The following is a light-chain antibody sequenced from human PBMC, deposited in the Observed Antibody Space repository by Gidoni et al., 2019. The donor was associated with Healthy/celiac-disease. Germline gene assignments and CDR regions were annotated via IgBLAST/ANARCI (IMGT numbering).Light chain of an antibody. J-gene: IGKJ4*01. V-gene: IGKV1-5*01. CDR2: DAS. CDR1: QSISSW. CDR3: QQYGSSTLT. Sequence: DIQMTQSPSTLSASVGDRVTITCRASQSISSWLAWYQQKPGKAPKLLIYDASSLESGVPSRFSGSGSGTEFTLTISRLEPEDFAVYYCQQYGSSTLTFGGGTKVEIK.